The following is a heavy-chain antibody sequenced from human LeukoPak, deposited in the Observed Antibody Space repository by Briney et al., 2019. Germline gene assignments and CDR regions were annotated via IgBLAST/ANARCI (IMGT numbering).Heavy chain of an antibody. V-gene: IGHV3-7*03. CDR1: GFTFSSYW. CDR2: IKTDGSEK. CDR3: ARDYTGYFP. Sequence: GGSLRLSCEASGFTFSSYWMSWIRQAPGKGLEWVANIKTDGSEKYYVDSVKGRFTISRDNAKNSLYLQMNSLRAEDTAVYYCARDYTGYFPWGQGTLVIVSS. J-gene: IGHJ5*02. D-gene: IGHD3-9*01.